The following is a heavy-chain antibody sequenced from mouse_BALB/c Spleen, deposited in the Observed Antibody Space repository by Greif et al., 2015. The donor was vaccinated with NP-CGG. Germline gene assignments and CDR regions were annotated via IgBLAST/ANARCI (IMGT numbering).Heavy chain of an antibody. CDR3: ASHLTTVVAYYYARDY. CDR1: GFNIKDTY. Sequence: EVQLQQSGAELVKPGASVKLSCTASGFNIKDTYMHWVKQRPEQGLEWIGRIDPANGNTKYDPKFQGKATITADTSSNTAYLQLSSLTSEDTAGYYGASHLTTVVAYYYARDYGGQGTSVTVSS. CDR2: IDPANGNT. J-gene: IGHJ4*01. V-gene: IGHV14-3*02. D-gene: IGHD1-1*01.